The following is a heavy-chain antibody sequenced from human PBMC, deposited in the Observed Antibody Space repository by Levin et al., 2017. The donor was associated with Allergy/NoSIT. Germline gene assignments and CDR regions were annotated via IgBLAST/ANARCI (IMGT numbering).Heavy chain of an antibody. CDR1: GFTFSNYN. CDR3: ARDLRTGTLLPIGF. V-gene: IGHV3-21*01. Sequence: PGGSLRLSCAVSGFTFSNYNMNWVRQTPGKGLEWVASISSRSTNIYYADSVKGRFTISRDNAKNSLFLQMNSLRAEDTALYYCARDLRTGTLLPIGFWGQGTLVTVSS. J-gene: IGHJ4*02. CDR2: ISSRSTNI. D-gene: IGHD1-7*01.